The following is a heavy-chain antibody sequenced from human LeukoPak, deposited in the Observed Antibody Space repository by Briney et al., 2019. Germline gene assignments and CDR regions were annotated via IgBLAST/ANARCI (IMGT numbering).Heavy chain of an antibody. CDR3: ARYRNEALFAFDI. D-gene: IGHD1-14*01. Sequence: KPSETLSLTCTVSGDSISNYYWSWIRRPPGKGLEWIGYIYYSGNTDYNPSLKSRVTISVDTSKNQFSLRLNSVTAADTAVYYCARYRNEALFAFDIWGQGTMVTVSS. J-gene: IGHJ3*02. CDR1: GDSISNYY. V-gene: IGHV4-59*01. CDR2: IYYSGNT.